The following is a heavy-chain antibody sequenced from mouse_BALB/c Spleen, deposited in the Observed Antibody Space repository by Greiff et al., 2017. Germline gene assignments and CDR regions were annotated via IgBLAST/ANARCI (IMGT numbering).Heavy chain of an antibody. CDR1: GFTFSSYG. V-gene: IGHV5-6*01. D-gene: IGHD2-1*01. CDR2: ISSGGSYT. J-gene: IGHJ4*01. CDR3: ARHFYGNYSYYAMDY. Sequence: EVKLVESGGDLVKPGGSLKLSCAASGFTFSSYGMSWVRQTPDKRLEWVATISSGGSYTYYPDSVKGRFTISRDNAKNTLYLQMSSLKSEDTAMYYCARHFYGNYSYYAMDYWGQGTSVTVSS.